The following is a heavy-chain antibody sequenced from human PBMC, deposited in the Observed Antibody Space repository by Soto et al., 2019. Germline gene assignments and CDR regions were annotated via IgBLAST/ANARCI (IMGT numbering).Heavy chain of an antibody. V-gene: IGHV1-18*01. CDR2: IWAYNGNT. Sequence: ASVKVSCKASGYTFTSYGISWVRQAPGQGLEWMGWIWAYNGNTNYAQKLQGRVTMTTDTSTSTAYMELRSLRSDDTAVYYCARAAAANNLVDYWGQGTLVTVSS. CDR3: ARAAAANNLVDY. D-gene: IGHD6-13*01. J-gene: IGHJ4*02. CDR1: GYTFTSYG.